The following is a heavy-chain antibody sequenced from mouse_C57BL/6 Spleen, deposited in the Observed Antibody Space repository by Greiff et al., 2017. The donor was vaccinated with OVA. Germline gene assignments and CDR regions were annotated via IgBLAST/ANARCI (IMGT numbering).Heavy chain of an antibody. V-gene: IGHV1-22*01. J-gene: IGHJ3*01. CDR3: ARGDYYDYDGGFAY. D-gene: IGHD2-4*01. CDR2: INPNNGGT. Sequence: EVQLQQSGPELVKPGASVKMSCKASGYTFTDYNMHWVKQSHGKSLEWIGYINPNNGGTSYNQKFKGKATLTVNKSSSTAYMERRSLTSEDSAVYYCARGDYYDYDGGFAYWGQGTLVTVSA. CDR1: GYTFTDYN.